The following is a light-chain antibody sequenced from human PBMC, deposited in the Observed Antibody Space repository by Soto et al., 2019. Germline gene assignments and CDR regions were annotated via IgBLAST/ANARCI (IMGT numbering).Light chain of an antibody. CDR1: QFISSS. J-gene: IGKJ2*01. Sequence: AIRMTQSPSSFSASTGDRVTITCRASQFISSSLAWYQQEPGKAPRLLIYSVSTLQSGVPSRFSGSGSGTDFTLTISCLQSEDFATYFCHQYYSYPHTFGQGTNLEI. CDR3: HQYYSYPHT. CDR2: SVS. V-gene: IGKV1-8*01.